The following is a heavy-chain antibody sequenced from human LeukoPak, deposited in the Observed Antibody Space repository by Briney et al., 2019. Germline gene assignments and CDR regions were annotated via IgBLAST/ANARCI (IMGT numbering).Heavy chain of an antibody. Sequence: GGSLRLSCAASGFTFSSYAMSWVRQAPGKGLEWVSAISGSGGSTYHADSVKGRFTISRDNSKNTLYLQMNSLRAEDTAVYYCAKGRPPSKPAAIGYYFDYWGQGTLVTVSS. CDR1: GFTFSSYA. CDR3: AKGRPPSKPAAIGYYFDY. V-gene: IGHV3-23*01. D-gene: IGHD2-2*01. J-gene: IGHJ4*02. CDR2: ISGSGGST.